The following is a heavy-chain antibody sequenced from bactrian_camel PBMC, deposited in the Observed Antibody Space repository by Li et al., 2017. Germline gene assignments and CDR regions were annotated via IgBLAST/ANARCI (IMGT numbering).Heavy chain of an antibody. CDR3: ATDPPALAGGH. V-gene: IGHV3S40*01. Sequence: VQLVESGGGLVQPGGSLKLSCAASGFAFSNYDMKWVRQAPGKGLEWVSAINSGGGSTYYADSVKGRFTISRDNAKNTLYLQMNSLKTEDTAVYYCATDPPALAGGHWGQGTQVTVS. CDR2: INSGGGST. CDR1: GFAFSNYD. J-gene: IGHJ4*01. D-gene: IGHD5*01.